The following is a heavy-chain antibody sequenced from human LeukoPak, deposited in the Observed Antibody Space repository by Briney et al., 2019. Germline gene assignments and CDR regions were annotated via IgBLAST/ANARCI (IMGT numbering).Heavy chain of an antibody. J-gene: IGHJ4*02. CDR1: GFTFSTYS. CDR3: ARAAVTTQGDFDY. D-gene: IGHD4-17*01. CDR2: ISSSSSYI. V-gene: IGHV3-21*01. Sequence: PGGSLRLSCAASGFTFSTYSMNWVRQAPVKGLEWVSSISSSSSYIYYADSVKGRFTISRDNAKNSLYLQMNSLRAEVTAVYYCARAAVTTQGDFDYWGQGTLVTVSS.